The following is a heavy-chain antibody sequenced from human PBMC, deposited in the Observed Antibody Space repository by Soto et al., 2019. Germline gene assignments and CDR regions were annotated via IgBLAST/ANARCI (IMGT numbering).Heavy chain of an antibody. CDR2: IYTSGST. J-gene: IGHJ5*02. V-gene: IGHV4-4*07. CDR1: GGSISSYY. D-gene: IGHD2-15*01. Sequence: QVQLQESGPGLVKPSETLSLTCTVSGGSISSYYWSWIRQPAGKGLEWIGRIYTSGSTNYNPSLKSRVTVSVDTSKNQFSLKLSSVTAADTAVYYCARDLDIVVVVAATRGAGWFDPWGQGTLVTVSS. CDR3: ARDLDIVVVVAATRGAGWFDP.